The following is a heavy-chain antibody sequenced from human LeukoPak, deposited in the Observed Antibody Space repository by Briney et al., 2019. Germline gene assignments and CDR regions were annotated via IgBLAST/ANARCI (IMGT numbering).Heavy chain of an antibody. J-gene: IGHJ4*02. D-gene: IGHD3-16*02. V-gene: IGHV4-4*07. Sequence: SETLSLTCTVSGGSISSYYWSWIRQPAGKGLEWIGRIYTSGSTNYNPSLKSRVTISVDTSKNQFSLKLSSVTAADTAVYYCARGAMITFGGVIVILAKRYYFDYWGQGTLVTVSS. CDR1: GGSISSYY. CDR2: IYTSGST. CDR3: ARGAMITFGGVIVILAKRYYFDY.